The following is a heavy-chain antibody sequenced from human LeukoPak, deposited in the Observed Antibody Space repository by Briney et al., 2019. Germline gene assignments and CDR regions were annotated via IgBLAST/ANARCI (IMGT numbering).Heavy chain of an antibody. J-gene: IGHJ4*02. CDR3: ARDRHKYNYDGSGYPPY. V-gene: IGHV1-2*02. CDR1: GYTFTGYY. Sequence: ASVKVSCKASGYTFTGYYMHWVRQAPGQGLEWMGWINPNSGGTNYAQKFQGRVTMTRDTSTSTVYMELSSLRSEDTAVYYCARDRHKYNYDGSGYPPYWGQGTLVTVSS. CDR2: INPNSGGT. D-gene: IGHD3-22*01.